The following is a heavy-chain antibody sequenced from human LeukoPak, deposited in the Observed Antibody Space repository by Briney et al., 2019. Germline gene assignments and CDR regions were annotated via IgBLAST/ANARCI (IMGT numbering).Heavy chain of an antibody. J-gene: IGHJ4*02. CDR3: ARAVAAADSY. D-gene: IGHD6-13*01. V-gene: IGHV3-7*04. CDR2: INQDGSKK. Sequence: GGSLRLSCTASGFTISTYWMSWVRQAPGKGLEWVANINQDGSKKYYVDSVKGRFTISRVNVKNSVYLQMNSLRAEDTAVYSCARAVAAADSYWGRGTLVTVSS. CDR1: GFTISTYW.